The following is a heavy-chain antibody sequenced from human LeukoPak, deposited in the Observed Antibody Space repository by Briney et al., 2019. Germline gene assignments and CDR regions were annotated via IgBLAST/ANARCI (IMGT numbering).Heavy chain of an antibody. V-gene: IGHV1-69*04. D-gene: IGHD3-22*01. Sequence: SVKVSCKASGGTFSSYAISWVRQAPGQGLEWMGRIIPILGIANYAQKFQGRVTITADKSTSTAYMELSSLRSEDTAVYYCARGAYYDSSGYAFDIWGQGTMVTVSS. J-gene: IGHJ3*02. CDR1: GGTFSSYA. CDR2: IIPILGIA. CDR3: ARGAYYDSSGYAFDI.